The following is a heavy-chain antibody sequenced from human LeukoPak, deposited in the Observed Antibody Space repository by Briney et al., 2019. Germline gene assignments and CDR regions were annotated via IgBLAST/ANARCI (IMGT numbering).Heavy chain of an antibody. CDR1: GFIFSTYT. CDR3: AREYTSGYYRTSDY. J-gene: IGHJ4*02. D-gene: IGHD3-22*01. Sequence: GRSLRLSCAASGFIFSTYTMHWVRQAPGKGLEWVAIISHDGDNNYYADSVKGRFTIPRDNSKDTLYLQMNSLRAEDSAVYYCAREYTSGYYRTSDYWGQGTVVTVSS. CDR2: ISHDGDNN. V-gene: IGHV3-30-3*01.